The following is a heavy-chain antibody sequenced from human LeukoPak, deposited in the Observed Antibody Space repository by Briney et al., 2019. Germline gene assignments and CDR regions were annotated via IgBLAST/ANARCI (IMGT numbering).Heavy chain of an antibody. D-gene: IGHD1-1*01. CDR2: INPRSGST. J-gene: IGHJ4*02. Sequence: ASVKVSCKASGYTFIIYYMHWVRQAPGQGLEWVGIINPRSGSTTYAQRFQGRVTMTRDTSTSTVYMDLSTLRSEDTAIYSCARHSLPGTTPFDYWGQGTLVTVSS. CDR1: GYTFIIYY. V-gene: IGHV1-46*01. CDR3: ARHSLPGTTPFDY.